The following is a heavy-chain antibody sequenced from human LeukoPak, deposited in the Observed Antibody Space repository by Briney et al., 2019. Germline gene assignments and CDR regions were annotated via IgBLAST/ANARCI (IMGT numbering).Heavy chain of an antibody. V-gene: IGHV3-48*03. Sequence: PGGSLRLSCAASGFTFSSYEMNWVRQAPGKGLEWVSYISTSASTIYYADSVKGRFTSSRDNAKNSLYLQMNSLRAEDTAVYYCARRGTSRSSFYFDYWGQGTLVTVFS. CDR1: GFTFSSYE. J-gene: IGHJ4*02. CDR3: ARRGTSRSSFYFDY. D-gene: IGHD3-16*02. CDR2: ISTSASTI.